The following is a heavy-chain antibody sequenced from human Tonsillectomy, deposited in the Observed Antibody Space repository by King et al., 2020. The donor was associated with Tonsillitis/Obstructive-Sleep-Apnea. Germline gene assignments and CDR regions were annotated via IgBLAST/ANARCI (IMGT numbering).Heavy chain of an antibody. Sequence: VQLVESGGGLVQPGGSLRLSCAASGFTFSSYEMNWVRQAPGKGLEWVSYISSSGSTIYYADSVKGRFTITRDNAKNSLYLQMNSLRAEDTAVDYCARVGHVDTAADAFDIWGQGTMVTVSS. D-gene: IGHD5-18*01. J-gene: IGHJ3*02. CDR2: ISSSGSTI. CDR1: GFTFSSYE. CDR3: ARVGHVDTAADAFDI. V-gene: IGHV3-48*03.